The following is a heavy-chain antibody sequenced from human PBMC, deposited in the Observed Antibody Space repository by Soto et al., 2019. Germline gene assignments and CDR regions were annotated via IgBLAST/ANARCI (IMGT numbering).Heavy chain of an antibody. Sequence: SDTLTLTCAVYDGSFSGYYWSWLRPPPGKGLELIGEINHSGSTNYNPSLKSRVTISVDTSKNQFSLKLSSVTAADTAVYYCARSVYYYDSSGYSTSDNYFDYWGQGTLVTVSS. J-gene: IGHJ4*02. D-gene: IGHD3-22*01. CDR3: ARSVYYYDSSGYSTSDNYFDY. V-gene: IGHV4-34*01. CDR2: INHSGST. CDR1: DGSFSGYY.